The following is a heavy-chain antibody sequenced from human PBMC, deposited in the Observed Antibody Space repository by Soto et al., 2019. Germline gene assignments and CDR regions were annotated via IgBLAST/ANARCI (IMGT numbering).Heavy chain of an antibody. Sequence: ASVKVSCKSSGYTFTDYYLHWVRQAPGQGLEWMGWMNPGSGHTEYAEKFQGRVTMTRDTSITTAYMELTTLSSDDTAVYYCAKDRRITMVRGSLRSFDSWGQGTLVTVSS. J-gene: IGHJ4*02. D-gene: IGHD3-10*01. CDR3: AKDRRITMVRGSLRSFDS. V-gene: IGHV1-2*02. CDR1: GYTFTDYY. CDR2: MNPGSGHT.